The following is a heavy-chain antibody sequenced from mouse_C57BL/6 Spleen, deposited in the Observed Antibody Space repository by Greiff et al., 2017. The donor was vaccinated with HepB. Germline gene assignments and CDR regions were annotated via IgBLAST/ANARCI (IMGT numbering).Heavy chain of an antibody. CDR2: IRNKANNHAT. Sequence: EVKVVESGGGLVQPGGSMKLSCAASGFTFSDSWMDWVRQSPEKGLEWVAEIRNKANNHATYYAESVKGRFTISRDDSKSSVYLQMNSLRAEDTGIYYCTKITTVYFDYWGQGTTLTVSS. J-gene: IGHJ2*01. V-gene: IGHV6-6*01. D-gene: IGHD1-1*01. CDR3: TKITTVYFDY. CDR1: GFTFSDSW.